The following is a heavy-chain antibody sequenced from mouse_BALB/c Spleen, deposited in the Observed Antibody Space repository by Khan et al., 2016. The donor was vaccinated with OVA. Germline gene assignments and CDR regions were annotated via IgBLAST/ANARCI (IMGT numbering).Heavy chain of an antibody. CDR1: GDSITTGY. D-gene: IGHD2-14*01. Sequence: EVQLVESGPSLVKPSQTLSLTCSVTGDSITTGYWNWIRKFPGNKLEYMGYIIYTGYTYYNPSLKSRISITRHTSNNQYYLQLNSVTDEVTATYYGARSTYRYAFVYWGQGTLVTVSA. V-gene: IGHV3-8*02. CDR2: IIYTGYT. CDR3: ARSTYRYAFVY. J-gene: IGHJ3*01.